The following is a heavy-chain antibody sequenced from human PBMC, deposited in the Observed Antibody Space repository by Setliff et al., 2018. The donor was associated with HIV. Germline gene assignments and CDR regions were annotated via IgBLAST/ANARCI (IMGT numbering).Heavy chain of an antibody. CDR1: GFTLSTYP. CDR3: VKEVKGYFDY. J-gene: IGHJ4*02. Sequence: PAGSLRLSCVASGFTLSTYPMSWVRQAPGKGLEWVSAITGSGGSTYYAATAKGRFTISRDNSKTTVYLQMTSLSADETAIYYCVKEVKGYFDYWGQGILVTVSS. CDR2: ITGSGGST. V-gene: IGHV3-23*01.